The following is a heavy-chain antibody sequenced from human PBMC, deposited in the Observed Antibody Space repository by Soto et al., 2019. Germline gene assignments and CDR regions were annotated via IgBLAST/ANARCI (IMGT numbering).Heavy chain of an antibody. CDR1: GFSFRSYG. D-gene: IGHD5-12*01. CDR2: LSYDGSNK. CDR3: EKAGVGYTTWFDP. J-gene: IGHJ5*02. Sequence: QRGTCVAPGFSFRSYGMHGVRQAPRQGLEWVAVLSYDGSNKYYADSVKGRFTISRDDVKSTLYLQMNRRRAEEKAVYYCEKAGVGYTTWFDPWGQGTRVTVS. V-gene: IGHV3-30*18.